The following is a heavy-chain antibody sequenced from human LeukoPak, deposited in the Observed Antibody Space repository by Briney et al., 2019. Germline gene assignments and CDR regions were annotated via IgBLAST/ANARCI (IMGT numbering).Heavy chain of an antibody. CDR1: GGSISSYY. J-gene: IGHJ5*02. CDR3: ARSSSYDILTGYFINWFDP. V-gene: IGHV4-59*08. Sequence: PSETLSLTCTVSGGSISSYYWSWIRQPPGKGLEWIGYIYYSGSTNYNPSLKSRVTLSVDTSKNQFSLKLSSVTAADTAVYYCARSSSYDILTGYFINWFDPWGQGTLVTVSS. CDR2: IYYSGST. D-gene: IGHD3-9*01.